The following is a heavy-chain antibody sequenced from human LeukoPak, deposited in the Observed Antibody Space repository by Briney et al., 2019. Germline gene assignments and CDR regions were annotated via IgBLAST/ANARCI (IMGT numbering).Heavy chain of an antibody. J-gene: IGHJ6*03. CDR2: INSDGTTT. CDR1: GFTFSTYA. CDR3: ASSGITVTGSYYYYMDV. D-gene: IGHD4-17*01. Sequence: GGSLRLSCAASGFTFSTYAMSWVRQAPGKGLVCVSRINSDGTTTNYADSVKGRFTISRDNAKNTLSLQLNSLRAEDTAVYYCASSGITVTGSYYYYMDVWGKGTTVTVSS. V-gene: IGHV3-74*01.